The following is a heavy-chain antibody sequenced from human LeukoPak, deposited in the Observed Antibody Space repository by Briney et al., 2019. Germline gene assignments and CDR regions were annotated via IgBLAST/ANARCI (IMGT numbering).Heavy chain of an antibody. J-gene: IGHJ4*02. Sequence: SETLSLTCTVSGGSISSYYWSWIRQPPGKGLEWIGYIYYSGSTNYNPSLKSRVTISVDTSKNQFSLKLSSVTAADTAVYYCARDHDYGSYFDYWGQGTLVTVSS. V-gene: IGHV4-59*01. CDR3: ARDHDYGSYFDY. CDR1: GGSISSYY. CDR2: IYYSGST. D-gene: IGHD4-17*01.